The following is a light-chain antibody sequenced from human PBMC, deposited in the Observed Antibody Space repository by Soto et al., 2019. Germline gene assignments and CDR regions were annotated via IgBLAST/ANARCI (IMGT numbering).Light chain of an antibody. CDR2: DAS. Sequence: DIHMTQSPSSLSASVGDRVTISCQASQDITNSLNWYQQRPGKAPKLLIFDASNFETGVPSRFSGSGSGTHLTLTITRLQPEDIATYYCQQYDDLPHAYGPGTKGDFK. CDR1: QDITNS. CDR3: QQYDDLPHA. J-gene: IGKJ3*01. V-gene: IGKV1-33*01.